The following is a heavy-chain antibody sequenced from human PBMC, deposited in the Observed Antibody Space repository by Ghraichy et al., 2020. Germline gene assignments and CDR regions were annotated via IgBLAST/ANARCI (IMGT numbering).Heavy chain of an antibody. V-gene: IGHV3-7*01. Sequence: GGSRRLSCAVSGFTFSGHWMSWVRQAPGKGLEWVANIKQDGSEKYYVDSVKGRFTISRDNAKNSLYLQMNSLRAEDTAVYYCARSSSDRYGLGFEMWGQGTMVTVSS. CDR1: GFTFSGHW. CDR2: IKQDGSEK. D-gene: IGHD6-19*01. CDR3: ARSSSDRYGLGFEM. J-gene: IGHJ3*02.